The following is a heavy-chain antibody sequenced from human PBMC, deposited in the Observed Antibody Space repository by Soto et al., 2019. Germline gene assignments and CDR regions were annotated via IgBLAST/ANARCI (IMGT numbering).Heavy chain of an antibody. J-gene: IGHJ4*02. CDR3: AREGDQIDYDYGLDF. CDR1: GYTFTRFA. CDR2: INGGNDNT. Sequence: ASVKVSCKASGYTFTRFAIHWLRQAPGQSLEWMGWINGGNDNTRYSQKFQCRVTITMDTSANTVYMEVNVVRAEDTAVYYCAREGDQIDYDYGLDFWGQGTLVTVSS. D-gene: IGHD5-12*01. V-gene: IGHV1-3*01.